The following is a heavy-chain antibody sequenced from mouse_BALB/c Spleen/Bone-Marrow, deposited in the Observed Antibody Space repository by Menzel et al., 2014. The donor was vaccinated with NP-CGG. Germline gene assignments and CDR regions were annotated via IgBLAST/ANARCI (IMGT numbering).Heavy chain of an antibody. CDR1: GFTFTDYY. V-gene: IGHV7-3*02. J-gene: IGHJ1*01. Sequence: EVKVVESGGGLVQPGGSLRLSCATSGFTFTDYYMSWVRQPPGKALEWLGFIRNTAKGYTSEYSASVKGRFTISRDNSQSILYLQMNTLRAEDGATYYCARDINYDIYWYFDVWGAGTTVTVSS. D-gene: IGHD2-4*01. CDR3: ARDINYDIYWYFDV. CDR2: IRNTAKGYTS.